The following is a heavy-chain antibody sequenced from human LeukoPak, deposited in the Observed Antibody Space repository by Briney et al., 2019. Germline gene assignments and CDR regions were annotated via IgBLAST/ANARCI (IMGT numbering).Heavy chain of an antibody. D-gene: IGHD6-13*01. CDR2: IDSSAGSP. Sequence: SGGSLRLSCAASGFTFSSYAMSWVHQAPGKGLEWVSTIDSSAGSPDYADSVKGRFTISRDNSKNTLYQQMNSLRAEDTAVYYCAKAQIKDSTWSYFDYWGQGTLVTVSS. CDR3: AKAQIKDSTWSYFDY. J-gene: IGHJ4*02. V-gene: IGHV3-23*01. CDR1: GFTFSSYA.